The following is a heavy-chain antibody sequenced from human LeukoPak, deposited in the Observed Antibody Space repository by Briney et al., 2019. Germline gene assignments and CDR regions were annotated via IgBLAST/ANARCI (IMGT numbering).Heavy chain of an antibody. CDR2: IDTSGSSI. CDR1: GFNFKNYE. D-gene: IGHD1-14*01. CDR3: ARWYGAFDY. Sequence: PGGSLRLSCEASGFNFKNYEMNWVRQAPGKGLEWGSYIDTSGSSIYYADSVEGRFTISRDNAKNSLYLQMNSLRADATAVYYCARWYGAFDYWGQGTLVTVSS. V-gene: IGHV3-48*03. J-gene: IGHJ4*02.